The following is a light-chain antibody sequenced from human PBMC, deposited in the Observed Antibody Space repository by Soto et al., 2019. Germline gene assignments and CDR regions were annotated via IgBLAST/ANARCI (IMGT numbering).Light chain of an antibody. J-gene: IGKJ5*01. Sequence: EIVMTQSPATLSVSPGERATLSCRASQSISTNLAWYQQKPGQAPRLLIYGAYTRATGIQARFSGSGSGTDFTLTIRSLQAEDFAPYYCKQYNSSPNPVGQGTRLEIK. CDR3: KQYNSSPNP. V-gene: IGKV3D-15*01. CDR2: GAY. CDR1: QSISTN.